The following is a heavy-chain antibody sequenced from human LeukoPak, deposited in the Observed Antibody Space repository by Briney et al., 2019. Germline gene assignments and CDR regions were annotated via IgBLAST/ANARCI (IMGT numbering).Heavy chain of an antibody. J-gene: IGHJ6*02. V-gene: IGHV3-21*01. CDR2: ISSSSGYI. CDR3: ARDPPYYDILTGYYTPYGMDV. D-gene: IGHD3-9*01. CDR1: GFTFSSYS. Sequence: GGSLRLSCAASGFTFSSYSMNWVRQAPGKGLEWVSSISSSSGYIYYADSVKGRFAISRDNAKNSLYLQMNSLRAEDTAVYYCARDPPYYDILTGYYTPYGMDVWGQGTTVTVSS.